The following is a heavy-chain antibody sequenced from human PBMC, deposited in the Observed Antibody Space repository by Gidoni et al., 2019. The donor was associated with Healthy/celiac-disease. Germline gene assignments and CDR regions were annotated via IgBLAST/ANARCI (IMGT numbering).Heavy chain of an antibody. CDR1: GYTFTSYD. CDR3: ARGSRYYDFWSGYYTDLYYYGMDV. V-gene: IGHV1-8*01. J-gene: IGHJ6*02. D-gene: IGHD3-3*01. CDR2: MNPNSGNT. Sequence: QVQLVQSGAEVKKPGASVKVSCKASGYTFTSYDINWVRQATGQGLEWMGWMNPNSGNTGYAQKFQGRVTMTRNTSISTAYMELSSLRSEDTAVYYCARGSRYYDFWSGYYTDLYYYGMDVWGQGTTVTVSS.